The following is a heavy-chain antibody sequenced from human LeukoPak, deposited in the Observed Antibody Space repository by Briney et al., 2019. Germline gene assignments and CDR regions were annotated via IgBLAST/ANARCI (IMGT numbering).Heavy chain of an antibody. J-gene: IGHJ6*03. V-gene: IGHV1-18*04. CDR2: ISAYNGNT. D-gene: IGHD6-6*01. CDR3: ARDSSATFNYYYYMDV. CDR1: GYTFTGYY. Sequence: ASVKVSCKASGYTFTGYYMHWVRQAPGQGLEWMGWISAYNGNTNYAQKLQGRVTMTTDTSTSTAYMELRSLRSDDTAVYYCARDSSATFNYYYYMDVWGKGTTVTVSS.